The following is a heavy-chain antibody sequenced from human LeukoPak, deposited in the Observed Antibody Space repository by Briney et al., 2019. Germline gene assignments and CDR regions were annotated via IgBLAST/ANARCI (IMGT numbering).Heavy chain of an antibody. CDR3: ATMQWLEGVDWFDP. V-gene: IGHV3-30*02. D-gene: IGHD6-19*01. J-gene: IGHJ5*02. Sequence: GGSLRLSCAASGFIFSNYGMHWVRQAPGKGLEWVAFIRYDESNKFYAGSVKGRFTISRDNSKNILFLQMNSLRAEDTAVYYCATMQWLEGVDWFDPWGQGTLVTVSS. CDR1: GFIFSNYG. CDR2: IRYDESNK.